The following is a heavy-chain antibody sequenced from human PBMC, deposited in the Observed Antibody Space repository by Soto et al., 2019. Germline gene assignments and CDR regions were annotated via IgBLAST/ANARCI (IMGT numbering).Heavy chain of an antibody. CDR3: TRHEEHYGSWSGYYSPSDHGMDV. D-gene: IGHD3-3*01. J-gene: IGHJ6*02. CDR2: IRSKANSYAT. CDR1: GFTFSASA. V-gene: IGHV3-73*01. Sequence: PGGSLRLSCAASGFTFSASALHWVRQTSGKGLEWVGRIRSKANSYATTYAASMKGRFTISRDDSGNTAYLQMNSLKTEDTAVYYCTRHEEHYGSWSGYYSPSDHGMDVWGQGTTVTVSS.